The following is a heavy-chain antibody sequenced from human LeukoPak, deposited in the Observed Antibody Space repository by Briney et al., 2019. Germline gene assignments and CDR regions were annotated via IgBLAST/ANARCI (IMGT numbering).Heavy chain of an antibody. CDR3: ATYRGGGGGVGY. CDR2: LGNP. V-gene: IGHV4-59*01. Sequence: PSETLALTCAVPGASTAGYYWSWIRQPPGKGLEWIGYLGNPNYNPSLKSRVTISGDTSKKQFSLKLNSVTTADTAVYYCATYRGGGGGVGYWGQGALVTVSS. D-gene: IGHD6-19*01. CDR1: GASTAGYY. J-gene: IGHJ4*02.